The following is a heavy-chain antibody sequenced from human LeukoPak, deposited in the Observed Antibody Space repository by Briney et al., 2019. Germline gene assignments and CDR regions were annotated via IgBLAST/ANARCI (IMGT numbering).Heavy chain of an antibody. CDR2: IYYSGST. V-gene: IGHV4-59*08. D-gene: IGHD4-17*01. CDR3: ASNYGEKGDYFDY. Sequence: SETLSLTCTVSGGSISSYYWSWIRQPPGKGLEWIGYIYYSGSTNYNPSLKSQVTISVDTSKNQFSLKLSSVTAADTAVYYCASNYGEKGDYFDYWGQGTLVTVSS. J-gene: IGHJ4*02. CDR1: GGSISSYY.